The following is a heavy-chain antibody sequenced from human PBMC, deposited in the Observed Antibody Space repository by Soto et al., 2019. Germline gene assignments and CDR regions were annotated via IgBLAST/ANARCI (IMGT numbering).Heavy chain of an antibody. D-gene: IGHD3-3*01. CDR2: IWYDGSNK. V-gene: IGHV3-33*01. Sequence: QVQLVESGGGVVQPGRSLRLSCAASGFTFSSYGMHWVRQAPGKGLAWVAVIWYDGSNKYYADSVKGRFTISRDNSKNTLYLQMNSLRAEDTAVYYCARGIYDFWSGYYTGYYYYGMDVWGQGTTVTVSS. CDR1: GFTFSSYG. J-gene: IGHJ6*02. CDR3: ARGIYDFWSGYYTGYYYYGMDV.